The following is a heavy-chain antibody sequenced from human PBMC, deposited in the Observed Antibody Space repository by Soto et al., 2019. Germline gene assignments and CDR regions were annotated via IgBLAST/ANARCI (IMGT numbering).Heavy chain of an antibody. CDR1: GFTFSSYS. J-gene: IGHJ6*02. CDR3: ARVIRVAGDYYYYGMDV. D-gene: IGHD6-19*01. Sequence: EVQLVESGGGLVKPGGSLRLSCAASGFTFSSYSMNWVRQAPGKGLEWVSSISSSSSYIYYADSVKGRFTISRDNAKNSLYLQMNSLRAEDTAVYYCARVIRVAGDYYYYGMDVWCQGTTVTVSS. CDR2: ISSSSSYI. V-gene: IGHV3-21*01.